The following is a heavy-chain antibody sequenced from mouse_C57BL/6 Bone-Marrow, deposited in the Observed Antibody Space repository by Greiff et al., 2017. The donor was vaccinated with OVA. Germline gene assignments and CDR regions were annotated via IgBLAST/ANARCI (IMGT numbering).Heavy chain of an antibody. J-gene: IGHJ2*01. D-gene: IGHD2-4*01. Sequence: VQLQQSGAELVRPGASVTLSCKASGYTFTDYEMHWVKQTPVHGLEWIGAIDPETGGTAYNQKFKGKAILTADKSSSTAYMELRSLTSEDSAVYYCTRSLYYDYDGDYWGQGTTLTVSS. CDR3: TRSLYYDYDGDY. V-gene: IGHV1-15*01. CDR2: IDPETGGT. CDR1: GYTFTDYE.